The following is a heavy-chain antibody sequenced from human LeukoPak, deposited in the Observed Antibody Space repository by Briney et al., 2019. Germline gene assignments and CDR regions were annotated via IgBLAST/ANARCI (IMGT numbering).Heavy chain of an antibody. CDR1: GFTFSRYG. CDR2: IKWIGGSI. Sequence: GSYLSLSCASSGFTFSRYGMGWVRQAQRKRLEWVSGIKWIGGSIGYADSVKGRFTISRDKAKNSLYLQMNSLRAEDTALYHCARTRSGWYYYYYMDVWDKGTTVTISS. V-gene: IGHV3-20*01. D-gene: IGHD6-19*01. CDR3: ARTRSGWYYYYYMDV. J-gene: IGHJ6*03.